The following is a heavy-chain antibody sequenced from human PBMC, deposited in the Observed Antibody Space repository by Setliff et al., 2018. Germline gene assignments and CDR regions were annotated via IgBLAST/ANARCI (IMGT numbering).Heavy chain of an antibody. D-gene: IGHD3-10*01. CDR1: GGSISIYY. CDR2: IYTSGST. CDR3: ARSLSSGSYWNSRPFYSDY. J-gene: IGHJ4*02. V-gene: IGHV4-4*08. Sequence: PSETLSLTCTVSGGSISIYYWTWIRQPPGKGLDWIGYIYTSGSTNYNPSLKSRVTISVDTSKNQLSLELTSVTAADTAVYYCARSLSSGSYWNSRPFYSDYWGQGTLVTVSS.